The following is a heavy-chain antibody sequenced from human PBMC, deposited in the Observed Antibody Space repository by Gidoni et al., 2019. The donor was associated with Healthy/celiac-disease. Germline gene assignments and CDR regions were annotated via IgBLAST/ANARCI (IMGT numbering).Heavy chain of an antibody. CDR2: INHSGST. Sequence: QVQLQQWGAGLLKPSETLSLTCAVYGGSFSGYYWSWIRQPPGKGLELIGEINHSGSTNYNPSLKSRVTISVDTSKNQFSLKLSSVTAADTAVYYCARVDSSRFDYWGQGTLVTVSS. D-gene: IGHD6-13*01. CDR1: GGSFSGYY. J-gene: IGHJ4*02. V-gene: IGHV4-34*01. CDR3: ARVDSSRFDY.